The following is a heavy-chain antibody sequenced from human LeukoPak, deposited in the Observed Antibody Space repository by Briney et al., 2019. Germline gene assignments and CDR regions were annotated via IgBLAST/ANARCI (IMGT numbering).Heavy chain of an antibody. Sequence: PSETLSLTCTVSGGSISSYYWSWIRQPPGKGLEWIGYIYYSGSTNYNPSLKSRVTISVDTSKNQFSLKLSSVTAADTAVYYCATVASGWYPDYWGQGALVTVAS. J-gene: IGHJ4*02. CDR3: ATVASGWYPDY. CDR2: IYYSGST. CDR1: GGSISSYY. D-gene: IGHD6-19*01. V-gene: IGHV4-59*01.